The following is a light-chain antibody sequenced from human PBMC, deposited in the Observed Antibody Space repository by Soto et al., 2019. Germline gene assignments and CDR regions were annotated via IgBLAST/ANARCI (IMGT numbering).Light chain of an antibody. CDR1: SSDVGGYEY. V-gene: IGLV2-14*01. CDR3: TSYKSTSTQV. J-gene: IGLJ1*01. CDR2: EVT. Sequence: QSVLTQPASVPGSPGQSITISCTGTSSDVGGYEYVSWYQQHPGTAPRLIIYEVTNRPSGVSNRFFGSKSGNTASLTISGLQAEDEGDYYCTSYKSTSTQVFGTGTKVTVL.